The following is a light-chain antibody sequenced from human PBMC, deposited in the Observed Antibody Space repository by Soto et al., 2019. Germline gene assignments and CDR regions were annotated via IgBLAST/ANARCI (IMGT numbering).Light chain of an antibody. J-gene: IGKJ2*01. CDR1: QSVTKGY. V-gene: IGKV3-20*01. CDR2: GTS. Sequence: IVLTQSPGTLSLSPGERATLSCRASQSVTKGYLAWYQQKPGQAPRVVIYGTSSRATGIPDRFSGSGSGTDFTLTISRLEPEDFAVYFCQLYDNSPPKTFGQGTKVEIK. CDR3: QLYDNSPPKT.